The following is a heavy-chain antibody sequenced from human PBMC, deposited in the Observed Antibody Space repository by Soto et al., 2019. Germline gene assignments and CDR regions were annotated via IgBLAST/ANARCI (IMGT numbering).Heavy chain of an antibody. CDR3: ARMGLHLAELSRNGFDP. J-gene: IGHJ5*02. Sequence: QVQLQESGPGLVKPSQTLSLSCSISGGSITSANYYWTWIRLFPGKGLEWIGYIYSSGTTPYNPSLKSRATISLDTSTNPFSLEVKSATAADTAVYYCARMGLHLAELSRNGFDPWGQGSLVSVSS. V-gene: IGHV4-31*03. CDR1: GGSITSANYY. CDR2: IYSSGTT. D-gene: IGHD3-16*02.